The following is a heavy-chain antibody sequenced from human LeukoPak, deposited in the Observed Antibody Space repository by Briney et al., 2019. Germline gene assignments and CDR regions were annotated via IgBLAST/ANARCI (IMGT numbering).Heavy chain of an antibody. D-gene: IGHD3-9*01. CDR2: ISYDGIHK. V-gene: IGHV3-30-3*01. CDR1: QFTFNSYA. J-gene: IGHJ4*02. CDR3: ARGPLYNYDILTGYDY. Sequence: PGGSLRLSCVGSQFTFNSYALHWVRQAPSKGLEWVAVISYDGIHKYYADSVKGRFTISRDNSRNTLYLQMDSLRAEDAAVYYCARGPLYNYDILTGYDYWGQGTLVTVSS.